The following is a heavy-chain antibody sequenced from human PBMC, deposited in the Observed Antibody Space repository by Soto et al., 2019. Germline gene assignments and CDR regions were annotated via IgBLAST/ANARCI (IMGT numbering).Heavy chain of an antibody. V-gene: IGHV3-33*01. Sequence: GGSLRLSCAASGFTFSSYGMHWVRQAPGKGLEWVAVIWYDGSNKYYADSVKGRFTISRDNSKNTLYLQMNSLRAEDTAVYYCARIRAQPYYDSSGYYPPDAFDIWGQGTMVTVSS. CDR1: GFTFSSYG. CDR3: ARIRAQPYYDSSGYYPPDAFDI. CDR2: IWYDGSNK. D-gene: IGHD3-22*01. J-gene: IGHJ3*02.